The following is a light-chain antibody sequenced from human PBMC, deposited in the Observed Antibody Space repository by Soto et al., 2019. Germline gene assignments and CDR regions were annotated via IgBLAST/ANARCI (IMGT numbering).Light chain of an antibody. CDR2: EDN. V-gene: IGLV2-23*01. CDR1: SSDVGSYNV. Sequence: QSALTQPASVSGSPGQSITISCTGTSSDVGSYNVVSWYQQHPGKAPKRMIYEDNKRPSGVSNRFSGSKSGNTASLTISGVQAEYEADYYCCSYAGSSTYVFGTGTKVTVL. J-gene: IGLJ1*01. CDR3: CSYAGSSTYV.